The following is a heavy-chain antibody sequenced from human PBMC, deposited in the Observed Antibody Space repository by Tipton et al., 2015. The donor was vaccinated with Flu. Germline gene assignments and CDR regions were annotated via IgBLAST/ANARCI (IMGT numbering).Heavy chain of an antibody. CDR3: ARDEDTSMGTH. D-gene: IGHD5-18*01. Sequence: TLSLTCTVSGDSLSSYYWSWIRQPAGKGLEWIGRIYTSGSTNYNPSLKSRVTISVDTSKNQFSLKLSSVTAADTAVYYCARDEDTSMGTHWGQGTLVTVSS. CDR2: IYTSGST. J-gene: IGHJ4*02. V-gene: IGHV4-4*07. CDR1: GDSLSSYY.